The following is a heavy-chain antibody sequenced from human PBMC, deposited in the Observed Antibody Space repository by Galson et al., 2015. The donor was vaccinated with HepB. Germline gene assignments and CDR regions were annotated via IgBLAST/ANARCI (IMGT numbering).Heavy chain of an antibody. V-gene: IGHV3-7*04. D-gene: IGHD3-16*01. J-gene: IGHJ4*02. CDR1: GFIFSYFW. CDR2: IKNDGSEE. Sequence: SLRLSCAASGFIFSYFWVGWVRQAPGKGLEWVAKIKNDGSEEYYVDSVKGRVAISRDNAKNSLYLQMNSLRVEDTAVYFCARVRGFGLAIKGYFDYWGQGALVTVSS. CDR3: ARVRGFGLAIKGYFDY.